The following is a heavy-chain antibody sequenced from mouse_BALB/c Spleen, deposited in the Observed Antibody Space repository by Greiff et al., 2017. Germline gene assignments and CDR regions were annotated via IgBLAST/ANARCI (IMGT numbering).Heavy chain of an antibody. CDR3: ARGPDYGSSFYFDY. V-gene: IGHV5-17*02. J-gene: IGHJ3*01. CDR2: ISSGSSTI. D-gene: IGHD1-1*01. CDR1: GFTFSSFG. Sequence: EVQLVESGGGLVQPGGSRKLSCAASGFTFSSFGMHWVRQAPEKGLEWVAYISSGSSTIYYADTVKGRFTISRDNPKNTLFLQMTSLRSEDTAMYYCARGPDYGSSFYFDYWGQGTLVTVSA.